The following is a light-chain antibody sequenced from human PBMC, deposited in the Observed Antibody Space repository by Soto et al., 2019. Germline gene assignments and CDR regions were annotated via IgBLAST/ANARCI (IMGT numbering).Light chain of an antibody. J-gene: IGKJ1*01. CDR1: QSVSSN. Sequence: EIVMTQSPATLSVSPGERATLSCRASQSVSSNLAWYQQKPGQAPRLLIYGASTRATGVPARFSGSGSGTDFILTISRLEPEDFAVYYCQQYGSSPWTFGRGTKVDIK. CDR3: QQYGSSPWT. V-gene: IGKV3-15*01. CDR2: GAS.